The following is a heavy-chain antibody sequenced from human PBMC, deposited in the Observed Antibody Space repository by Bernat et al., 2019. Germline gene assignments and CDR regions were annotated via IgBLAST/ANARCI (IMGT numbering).Heavy chain of an antibody. V-gene: IGHV3-23*04. CDR3: AKDLKFSGTYSRTFDL. J-gene: IGHJ2*01. D-gene: IGHD1-26*01. CDR1: GFTFSSYA. CDR2: ISGSGGTT. Sequence: VQLVESGGGVVQPGRSLRLSCAASGFTFSSYAMHWVRQVPEKGLEWVSTISGSGGTTYYADSVKGRFTISRDNSKNTLYLQMSGLRADDTAVYYCAKDLKFSGTYSRTFDLWGRGTLVTVSS.